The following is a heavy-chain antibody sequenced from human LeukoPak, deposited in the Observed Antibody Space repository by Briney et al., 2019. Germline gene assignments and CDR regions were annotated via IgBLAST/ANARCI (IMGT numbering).Heavy chain of an antibody. CDR2: INHSGST. D-gene: IGHD3-16*02. CDR3: ARFSTFGGVIVRYYFDY. J-gene: IGHJ4*02. Sequence: PSETLSLTCTVSGGSINSNNYYWGWIRQPPGKGLEWIGEINHSGSTNYNPSLKSRVTISVDTSKNQFSLKLSSVTAADTAVYYCARFSTFGGVIVRYYFDYWGQGTLVTVSS. V-gene: IGHV4-39*07. CDR1: GGSINSNNYY.